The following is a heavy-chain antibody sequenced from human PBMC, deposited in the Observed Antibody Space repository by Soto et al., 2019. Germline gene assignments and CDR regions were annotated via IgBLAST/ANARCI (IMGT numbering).Heavy chain of an antibody. CDR2: WYYSGKT. CDR1: GGSISSSNYY. D-gene: IGHD2-2*01. J-gene: IGHJ4*02. V-gene: IGHV4-39*01. Sequence: SETLSLTCTVSGGSISSSNYYWGWIRQPPGKGLEWIGAWYYSGKTYYNPSLKSRVTIFVDTSKNQFSLKLSSVTAADTALYYCASPVPPSVPDFEYWGQGTPVT. CDR3: ASPVPPSVPDFEY.